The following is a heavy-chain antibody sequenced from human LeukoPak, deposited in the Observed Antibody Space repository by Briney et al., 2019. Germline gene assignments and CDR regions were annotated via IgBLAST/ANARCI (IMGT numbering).Heavy chain of an antibody. CDR3: ARFDVFGYYFDF. D-gene: IGHD3-3*01. CDR2: ISGSGRTI. J-gene: IGHJ4*02. Sequence: QPGGSLRLSCAASGFTFSSCEMNWVRQAPGKGLEWVSHISGSGRTIYYADSVKGRFTISRDNAKQSLYLQLNSLRAEDTAVYYCARFDVFGYYFDFWGQGTLVTVSS. CDR1: GFTFSSCE. V-gene: IGHV3-48*03.